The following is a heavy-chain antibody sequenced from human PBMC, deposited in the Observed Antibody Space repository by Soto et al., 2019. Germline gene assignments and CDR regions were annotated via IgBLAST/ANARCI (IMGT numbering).Heavy chain of an antibody. V-gene: IGHV3-23*01. J-gene: IGHJ4*02. CDR1: GFTFSSYA. CDR2: ISSGGGTT. CDR3: AKRADSGTYYYFDC. D-gene: IGHD1-26*01. Sequence: AGGSLRLSCAASGFTFSSYAMSWVRQAPGKGLDWVSSISSGGGTTYYADSVKGRFTISRDNSKNTLYLQMNSLRAEDTAVYYCAKRADSGTYYYFDCWGQATLVTVSS.